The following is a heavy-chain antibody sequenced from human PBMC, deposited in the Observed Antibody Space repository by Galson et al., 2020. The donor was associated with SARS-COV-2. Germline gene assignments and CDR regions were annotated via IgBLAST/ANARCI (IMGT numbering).Heavy chain of an antibody. CDR2: ISSSGSTI. D-gene: IGHD3-3*01. CDR1: GFTFSDYY. Sequence: KIGESLKISCAASGFTFSDYYMSWIRQAPGKGLEWVSYISSSGSTIYYADSVKGRFTISRDNAKNSLYLQMNSLRAEDTAVYYCARVEVENRDLDYWGQGTLVTVSS. J-gene: IGHJ4*02. CDR3: ARVEVENRDLDY. V-gene: IGHV3-11*01.